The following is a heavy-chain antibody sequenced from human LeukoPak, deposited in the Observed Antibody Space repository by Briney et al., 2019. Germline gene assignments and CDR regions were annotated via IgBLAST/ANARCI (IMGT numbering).Heavy chain of an antibody. J-gene: IGHJ4*02. D-gene: IGHD3-22*01. CDR2: ISGSGGST. CDR3: AKEARKVSFDY. Sequence: GGSLRLSCATSGFTFSSYAMGCVRQARGKGREWVSAISGSGGSTYYADSVKGRFTISRDNSKNTLYLQMSSLRAEDTAVYYCAKEARKVSFDYWGQGTLVTVSS. V-gene: IGHV3-23*01. CDR1: GFTFSSYA.